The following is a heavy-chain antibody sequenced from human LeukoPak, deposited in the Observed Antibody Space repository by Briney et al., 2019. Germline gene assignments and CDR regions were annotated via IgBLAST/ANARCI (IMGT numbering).Heavy chain of an antibody. V-gene: IGHV4-59*04. CDR2: IHSGGNT. D-gene: IGHD5-24*01. Sequence: SETLSLTCTVSGGSISSYYWNWIRQPPGKGLEWIGTIHSGGNTYYNPSLKSRVTISVDTSKNQLSVKLYSVTAADTAVYFCARPAGWLPRYYFEYWGQGTLVTVSS. CDR1: GGSISSYY. CDR3: ARPAGWLPRYYFEY. J-gene: IGHJ4*02.